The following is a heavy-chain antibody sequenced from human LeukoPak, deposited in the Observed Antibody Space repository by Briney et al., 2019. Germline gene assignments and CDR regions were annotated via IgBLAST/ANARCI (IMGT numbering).Heavy chain of an antibody. CDR3: ARHPYYYDTSGSYKGHFDL. CDR2: IFFSGTT. Sequence: PSETLSLTCSASGGSIKSFDFYWGWIRQPPGKGLEWIGSIFFSGTTYYNPSLKSRITNSVDTSANQFSLKLRSVTAADTAMYFCARHPYYYDTSGSYKGHFDLWGQGTLVAVSS. D-gene: IGHD3-22*01. CDR1: GGSIKSFDFY. V-gene: IGHV4-39*01. J-gene: IGHJ4*02.